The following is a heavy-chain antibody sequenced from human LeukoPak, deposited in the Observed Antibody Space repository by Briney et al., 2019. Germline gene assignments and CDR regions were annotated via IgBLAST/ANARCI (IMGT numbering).Heavy chain of an antibody. D-gene: IGHD4-11*01. Sequence: PGGSLRLPCVASGFIFGNHWMGWVRQAPGKGLEWVADIKEDGSEKTFVDSVRGRFTTSRDNAQNSLYLQMNNLRPEDTAVYYCLRDEYRAWGSWGQGTLVTVSS. V-gene: IGHV3-7*03. CDR3: LRDEYRAWGS. J-gene: IGHJ5*02. CDR2: IKEDGSEK. CDR1: GFIFGNHW.